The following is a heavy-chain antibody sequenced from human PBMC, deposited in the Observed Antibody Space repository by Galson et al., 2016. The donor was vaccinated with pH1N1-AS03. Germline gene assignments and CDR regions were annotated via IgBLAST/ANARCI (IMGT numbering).Heavy chain of an antibody. J-gene: IGHJ4*02. Sequence: SLRLSCAASGFTVSSSHMNWVRQAPGKGLEWVSIIYSGGTTYYADSVKGRFTISRDNTKNTLYLQMNSLRVEDTAVYFCARGRGYGQYYFDYWGQGTLVTVSS. CDR3: ARGRGYGQYYFDY. V-gene: IGHV3-53*01. CDR1: GFTVSSSH. D-gene: IGHD3-10*01. CDR2: IYSGGTT.